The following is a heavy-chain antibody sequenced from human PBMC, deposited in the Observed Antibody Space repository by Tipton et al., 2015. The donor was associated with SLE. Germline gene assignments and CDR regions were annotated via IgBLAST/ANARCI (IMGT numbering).Heavy chain of an antibody. D-gene: IGHD1-26*01. CDR3: ARVGATISYFDY. V-gene: IGHV4-39*07. J-gene: IGHJ4*02. CDR2: INHSGST. CDR1: GGSISSSSYY. Sequence: GLVKPSETLSLNCTVSGGSISSSSYYWGWIRQPPGKGLEWIGEINHSGSTYYNPSLKSRVTISVDTSKNQFSLKLSSVTAADTAVYYCARVGATISYFDYWGQGTLVTVSS.